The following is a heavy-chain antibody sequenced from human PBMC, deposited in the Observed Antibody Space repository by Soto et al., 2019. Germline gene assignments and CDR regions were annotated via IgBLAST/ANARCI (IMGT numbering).Heavy chain of an antibody. D-gene: IGHD3-3*01. Sequence: QVQLVESGGGVVQPGRSLRLSCAASGFTFSSYGMHWVRQAPGKGLEWVAVIWYDGSNKYYADSVKGRFTISRDNSKNTLYLQMNSLRAEDTAVYYCAREHGGAYYDFGSGYLRHGMDVWGQGTTVTVSS. CDR3: AREHGGAYYDFGSGYLRHGMDV. V-gene: IGHV3-33*01. J-gene: IGHJ6*02. CDR1: GFTFSSYG. CDR2: IWYDGSNK.